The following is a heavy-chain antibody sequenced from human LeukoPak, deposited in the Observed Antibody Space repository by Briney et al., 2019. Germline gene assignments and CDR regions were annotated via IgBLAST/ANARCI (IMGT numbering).Heavy chain of an antibody. Sequence: ASVKVSCKASGYTFTSYGISWVRQAPGQGLEWMGWISAYNGNTNYAQKLQGRVTMTTDTSTSTAYMELRSLRSDDTAVYYCARTWAGRYDILTGYYYYYYMDVWGKGTTVTVSS. CDR1: GYTFTSYG. CDR3: ARTWAGRYDILTGYYYYYYMDV. V-gene: IGHV1-18*01. J-gene: IGHJ6*03. CDR2: ISAYNGNT. D-gene: IGHD3-9*01.